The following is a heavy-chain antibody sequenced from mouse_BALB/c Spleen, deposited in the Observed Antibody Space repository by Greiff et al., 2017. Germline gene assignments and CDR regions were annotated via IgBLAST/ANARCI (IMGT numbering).Heavy chain of an antibody. J-gene: IGHJ4*01. V-gene: IGHV14-3*02. CDR1: GFNIKDTY. CDR2: IDPANGNT. CDR3: AKTVVATGYAMDY. D-gene: IGHD1-1*01. Sequence: QQSGAELVKPGASVKLSCTASGFNIKDTYMHWVKQRPEQGLEWIGRIDPANGNTKYDPKFQGKATITADTSSNTAYLQLSSLTSEDTAVYYCAKTVVATGYAMDYWGQGTSVTVSS.